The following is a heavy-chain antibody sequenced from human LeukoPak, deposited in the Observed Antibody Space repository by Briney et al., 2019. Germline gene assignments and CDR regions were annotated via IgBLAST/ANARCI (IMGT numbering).Heavy chain of an antibody. CDR3: ARSSSSVGWFDP. CDR1: GYTFTGYY. Sequence: GASVKASCKASGYTFTGYYMHWVRQAPGQGLEWMGWINPNSGGTNYAQKFQGRVTMTRDTSISTAYMELSRLRSDDTAVYYCARSSSSVGWFDPWGQGTLVTVSS. V-gene: IGHV1-2*02. J-gene: IGHJ5*02. D-gene: IGHD6-25*01. CDR2: INPNSGGT.